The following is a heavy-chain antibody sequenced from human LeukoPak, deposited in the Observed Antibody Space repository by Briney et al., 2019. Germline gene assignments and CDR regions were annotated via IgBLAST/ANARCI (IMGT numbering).Heavy chain of an antibody. Sequence: GGSLRLSCAASGFTVSSNYMSWVRQAPGKGLEWVAVISYDGSNKYYADSVKGRFTISRDNSKNTLYLQMNSLRAEDTAVYYCASGWASFDYWGQGTLVTVSS. CDR3: ASGWASFDY. CDR2: ISYDGSNK. D-gene: IGHD6-19*01. J-gene: IGHJ4*02. CDR1: GFTVSSNY. V-gene: IGHV3-30-3*01.